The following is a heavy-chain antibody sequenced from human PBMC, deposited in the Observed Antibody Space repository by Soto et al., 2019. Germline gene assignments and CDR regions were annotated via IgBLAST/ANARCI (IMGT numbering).Heavy chain of an antibody. V-gene: IGHV3-30*18. CDR1: GFTFSSYG. CDR2: ISYDGSNK. J-gene: IGHJ5*02. CDR3: AKDLKIAAAGTDWFDP. Sequence: GGSLRLSWAASGFTFSSYGMHWVRQAPGKGLEWVAVISYDGSNKYYADSVKGRFTISRDNSKNTLYLQMNSLRAEDTAVYYCAKDLKIAAAGTDWFDPWGQGTLVTVSS. D-gene: IGHD6-13*01.